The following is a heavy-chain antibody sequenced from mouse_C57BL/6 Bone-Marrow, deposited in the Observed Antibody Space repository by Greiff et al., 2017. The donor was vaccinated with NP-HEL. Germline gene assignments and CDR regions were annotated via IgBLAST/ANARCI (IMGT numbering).Heavy chain of an antibody. D-gene: IGHD1-1*01. CDR1: GYTFTSYW. Sequence: VQLQQPGAELVKPGASVKLSCKASGYTFTSYWMHWVKQRPGQGLEWIGMIHPNSGSTNYNEKFKSKATLTVDKSSSTAYMQRSSLTSEDSAVYYCARRGYGSTFDYWGQGTTLTVSS. V-gene: IGHV1-64*01. J-gene: IGHJ2*01. CDR2: IHPNSGST. CDR3: ARRGYGSTFDY.